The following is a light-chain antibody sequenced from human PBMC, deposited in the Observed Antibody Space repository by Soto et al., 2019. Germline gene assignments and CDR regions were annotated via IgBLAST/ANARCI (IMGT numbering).Light chain of an antibody. J-gene: IGKJ2*01. CDR3: PQYDALPYT. CDR1: QDIRKF. CDR2: DAS. Sequence: DIQMTQSPSSLSASVGDRVTITCQASQDIRKFLNWYQQKPGKAPKLLISDASNLRTGVPSRFSGSGSGTDFTFTIRSVQPEDIATYYCPQYDALPYTFGQGTKLEIK. V-gene: IGKV1-33*01.